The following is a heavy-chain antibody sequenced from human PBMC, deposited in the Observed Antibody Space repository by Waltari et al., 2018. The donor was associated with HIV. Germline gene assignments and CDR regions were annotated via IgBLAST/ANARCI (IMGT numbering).Heavy chain of an antibody. J-gene: IGHJ3*01. CDR3: ARNYDSLGYFHGAFDV. Sequence: EVQLVESGGGFVKPGRSLRPSCHASWFTFGDHPTSWFGQAPGKGLEWVSFVKSKAYGETKQYAASVEGRFSISRDDSNGILYLQMNSLKTEDTAVYYCARNYDSLGYFHGAFDVWGQGTQVTVSS. CDR1: WFTFGDHP. D-gene: IGHD3-22*01. CDR2: VKSKAYGETK. V-gene: IGHV3-49*05.